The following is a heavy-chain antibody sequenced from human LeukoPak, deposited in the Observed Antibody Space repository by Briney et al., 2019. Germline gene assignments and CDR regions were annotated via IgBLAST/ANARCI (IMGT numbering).Heavy chain of an antibody. J-gene: IGHJ4*02. D-gene: IGHD3-22*01. CDR1: GFTFSSYA. V-gene: IGHV3-23*01. CDR3: AKGKYDSSGYYPFDY. Sequence: GGLRLSCAASGFTFSSYAMSWVRQAPGKGLEWVSAISGSGGSTYYADSVKDRFTISRDNSKNTLYLQMNSLRAEDTAVYYSAKGKYDSSGYYPFDYWGQGTLVTVSS. CDR2: ISGSGGST.